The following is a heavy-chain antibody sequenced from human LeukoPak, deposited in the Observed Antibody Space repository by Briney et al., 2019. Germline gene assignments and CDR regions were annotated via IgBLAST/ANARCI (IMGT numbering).Heavy chain of an antibody. V-gene: IGHV4-34*01. J-gene: IGHJ4*02. Sequence: KPSETLSLTCAVYGGSFSGYYWSWIRQPPGKGLEWIGEINHSGSTNYNPSLKSRVTISVDTSKNQFSLKLSSVTAADTAVYYCARGTNSSGWYGDSYYFDYWGQGTLVTVSS. CDR1: GGSFSGYY. D-gene: IGHD6-19*01. CDR2: INHSGST. CDR3: ARGTNSSGWYGDSYYFDY.